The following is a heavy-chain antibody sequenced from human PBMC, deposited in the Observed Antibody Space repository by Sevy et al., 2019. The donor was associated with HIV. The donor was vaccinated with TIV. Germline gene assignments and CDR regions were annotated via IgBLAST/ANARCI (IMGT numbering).Heavy chain of an antibody. V-gene: IGHV3-74*01. J-gene: IGHJ4*02. CDR1: GFNFASYW. D-gene: IGHD3-10*01. Sequence: GGSLRLSCAASGFNFASYWMHWVRQSPGKGLVWVSRINSDGTTTKYAVSVRGRFTMSRDNAKSTLFLQINSLRPEDTAVYYCARGGILYFGAIDNWGQGTLVTVSS. CDR2: INSDGTTT. CDR3: ARGGILYFGAIDN.